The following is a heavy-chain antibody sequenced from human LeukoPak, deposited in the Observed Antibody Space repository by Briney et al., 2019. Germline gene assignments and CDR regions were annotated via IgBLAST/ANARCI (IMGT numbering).Heavy chain of an antibody. V-gene: IGHV3-7*04. J-gene: IGHJ4*02. CDR1: GFTFSDYW. CDR2: IKLDGSAK. CDR3: TRGDAGGRDY. D-gene: IGHD1-26*01. Sequence: GGSLRLSCVASGFTFSDYWMSWVRQAPGKGLEWVANIKLDGSAKYYVDSVKGRFTISRDNAKNSLYLQMNSLRAEDTAVYYCTRGDAGGRDYWGQGTLVTVSS.